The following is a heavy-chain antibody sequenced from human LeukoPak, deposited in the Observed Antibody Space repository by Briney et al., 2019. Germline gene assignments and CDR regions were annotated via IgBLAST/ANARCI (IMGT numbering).Heavy chain of an antibody. J-gene: IGHJ4*02. CDR2: IRYDGSNK. Sequence: PGGSLRLSCAASGFTFSSYGMHWVRQAPGKGLEWVAFIRYDGSNKYYADSVKGRFTISRDNSKNTLYLQMNSLRAEDTAVYYCARDRDYGAGSDYWGQGTLVTVSS. CDR3: ARDRDYGAGSDY. D-gene: IGHD4-17*01. CDR1: GFTFSSYG. V-gene: IGHV3-30*02.